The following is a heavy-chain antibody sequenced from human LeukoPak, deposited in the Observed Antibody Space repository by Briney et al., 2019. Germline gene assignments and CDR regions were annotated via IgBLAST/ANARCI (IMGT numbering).Heavy chain of an antibody. CDR1: GGTFSSYA. CDR2: IIPIFGTA. D-gene: IGHD3-22*01. CDR3: ARSYYDSSGYFQH. J-gene: IGHJ1*01. V-gene: IGHV1-69*05. Sequence: SVKVSCKASGGTFSSYAISWVRQAPGQGIEWMGRIIPIFGTANYAQKFQGRVTITTDEATSTAYMELSSLRSEDTAVYYCARSYYDSSGYFQHWGQGTLVTVSS.